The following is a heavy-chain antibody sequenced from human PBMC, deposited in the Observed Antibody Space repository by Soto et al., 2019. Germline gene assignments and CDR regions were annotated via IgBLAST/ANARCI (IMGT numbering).Heavy chain of an antibody. CDR3: ANTNRGWLGVGDY. V-gene: IGHV4-39*01. CDR2: IHYSGST. J-gene: IGHJ4*02. D-gene: IGHD3-10*01. CDR1: GGSISSSSDY. Sequence: QLQLQESGPGLVKPSETLSLTCTVFGGSISSSSDYWGWIRQPPGKGLEWIGSIHYSGSTYNNPSLNKRVTMSVDTSKNQFSLKVNSVSAADTAGYYCANTNRGWLGVGDYWGQGTLVTVSA.